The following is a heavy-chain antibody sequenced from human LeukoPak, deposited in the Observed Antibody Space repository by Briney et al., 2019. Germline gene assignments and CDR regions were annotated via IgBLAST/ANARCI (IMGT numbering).Heavy chain of an antibody. V-gene: IGHV4-39*06. CDR2: IYSGGYT. Sequence: PSETLSLTCSVSGASISTNNYYWGWIRQPPGKGLEWIGSIYSGGYTYYNPSLKSRITISLDASKSQFPLRLSSVTAADTAIYYCAGEPWKPPYYYFGMAVWGQGNAVTVSS. CDR1: GASISTNNYY. D-gene: IGHD1-1*01. CDR3: AGEPWKPPYYYFGMAV. J-gene: IGHJ6*02.